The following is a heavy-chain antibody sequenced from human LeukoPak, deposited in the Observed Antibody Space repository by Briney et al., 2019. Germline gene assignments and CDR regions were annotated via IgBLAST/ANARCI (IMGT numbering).Heavy chain of an antibody. V-gene: IGHV1-18*01. CDR3: ARVMHWDTVMARGRGMDV. Sequence: ASVRVSCKASGYTFTTYGTSWGRHAPGQGLGCMGCINPYTDDTNYAQKLQGRVTMTTDASTSTAYMELRSLRSDDTAVYYCARVMHWDTVMARGRGMDVWGQGTTGTVS. CDR2: INPYTDDT. D-gene: IGHD5-18*01. CDR1: GYTFTTYG. J-gene: IGHJ6*02.